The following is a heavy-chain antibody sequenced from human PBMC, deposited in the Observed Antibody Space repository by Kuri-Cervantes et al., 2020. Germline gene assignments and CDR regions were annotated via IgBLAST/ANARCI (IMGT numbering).Heavy chain of an antibody. V-gene: IGHV4-39*01. CDR2: IYYSGST. CDR1: GGPISSSSYY. D-gene: IGHD3-16*02. J-gene: IGHJ4*02. Sequence: SETLSLTCTVSGGPISSSSYYWGWIRQPPGKGLEWIGSIYYSGSTYYNPSLKSRVTISVDTSKNQSSLKLSSVTAADTAVYYCARAPYDYVWGSYRYTPFDYWGQGTLVTVSS. CDR3: ARAPYDYVWGSYRYTPFDY.